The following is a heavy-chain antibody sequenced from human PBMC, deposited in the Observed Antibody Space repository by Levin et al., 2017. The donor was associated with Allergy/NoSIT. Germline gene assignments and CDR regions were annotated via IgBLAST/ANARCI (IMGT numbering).Heavy chain of an antibody. D-gene: IGHD6-6*01. J-gene: IGHJ4*02. Sequence: GGSLRLSCAASGFTFSSYWMSWVRQAPGRGLEWVANIKYDGSEKYYVDSVKGRFTISRDNAKNSLYLQMNSLGAEDAAVYYCARDPTYSGSIWGQGTLVTVSS. CDR2: IKYDGSEK. V-gene: IGHV3-7*01. CDR1: GFTFSSYW. CDR3: ARDPTYSGSI.